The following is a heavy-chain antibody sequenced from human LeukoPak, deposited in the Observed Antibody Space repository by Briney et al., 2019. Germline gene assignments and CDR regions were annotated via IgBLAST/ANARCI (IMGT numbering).Heavy chain of an antibody. V-gene: IGHV4-59*01. J-gene: IGHJ4*02. D-gene: IGHD1-7*01. Sequence: TSETLSLTCTVSGGSISSYYWSWIRQPPGKGLEWIGYIYYSGSTNYNPSLKSRVIISVDTSKNQFSLKLSSVTAADTAVYYCARGRGTTAPPYWGQGTLVTVSS. CDR3: ARGRGTTAPPY. CDR1: GGSISSYY. CDR2: IYYSGST.